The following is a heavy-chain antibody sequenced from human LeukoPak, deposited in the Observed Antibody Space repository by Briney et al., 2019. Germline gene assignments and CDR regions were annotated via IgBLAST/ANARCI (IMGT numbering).Heavy chain of an antibody. Sequence: GGSLRLSGAASGFTFSSYAMSWVRQAPGKGLEWVSAISGSGGSTYYADSVKGRFTISRDNSKNTLYLQMNSLRAEDTAVYYCAKSKGSGYDWDYWGQGTLVTVSS. J-gene: IGHJ4*02. V-gene: IGHV3-23*01. CDR2: ISGSGGST. D-gene: IGHD5-12*01. CDR3: AKSKGSGYDWDY. CDR1: GFTFSSYA.